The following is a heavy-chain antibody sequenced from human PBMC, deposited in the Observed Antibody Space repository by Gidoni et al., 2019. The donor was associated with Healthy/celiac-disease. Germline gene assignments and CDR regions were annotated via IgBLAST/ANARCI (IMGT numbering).Heavy chain of an antibody. J-gene: IGHJ4*02. CDR1: GYTFTSYY. V-gene: IGHV1-46*01. Sequence: QVQLVQSGAVVKKPGASVTVSCKASGYTFTSYYMHWVRQAPALGLEWMVIINPSGGSTSYEQKFQGRVTMTRDTSTSTVYKGLSSLRSEDTAVYYCARDHPIWLGYFDYWGQGTLVTVSS. CDR2: INPSGGST. CDR3: ARDHPIWLGYFDY. D-gene: IGHD3-3*01.